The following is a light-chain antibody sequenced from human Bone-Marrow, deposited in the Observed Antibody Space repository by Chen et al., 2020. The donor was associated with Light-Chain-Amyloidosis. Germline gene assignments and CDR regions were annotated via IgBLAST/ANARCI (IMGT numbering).Light chain of an antibody. Sequence: SYELTQPPSVSVSPGQTDRITCSGDDLPTKYAYWYQQKPGQAPVLVIHRDTERPSGISERFSGSSSGTTATLTSSGVQAEDEADYHCQSADSSGTYEVIFGGGTKLTVL. CDR1: DLPTKY. CDR3: QSADSSGTYEVI. V-gene: IGLV3-25*03. J-gene: IGLJ2*01. CDR2: RDT.